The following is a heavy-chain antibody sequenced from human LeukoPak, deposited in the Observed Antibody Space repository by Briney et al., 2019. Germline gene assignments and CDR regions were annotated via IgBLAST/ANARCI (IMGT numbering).Heavy chain of an antibody. CDR3: ARDSGSYFDAFDI. CDR2: IYYSGST. J-gene: IGHJ3*02. CDR1: GGSVSSGSYY. V-gene: IGHV4-61*01. D-gene: IGHD1-26*01. Sequence: PSETLSLTCTVSGGSVSSGSYYWSWVRQPPGKGLEWIGYIYYSGSTNYNPSLKSRVTISVDTSKNQFSLKLSSVTAADTAVYYCARDSGSYFDAFDIWGQGTMVTVSS.